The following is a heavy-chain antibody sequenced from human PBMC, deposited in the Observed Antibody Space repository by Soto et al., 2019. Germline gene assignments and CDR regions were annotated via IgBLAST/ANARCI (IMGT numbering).Heavy chain of an antibody. V-gene: IGHV1-2*04. CDR2: INPNSGGT. CDR1: GDTFTGYY. Sequence: ASVKVSCKASGDTFTGYYMHWVRQAPGQGLEWMGWINPNSGGTNYAQKFQGWVTMTRDTSISTAYMELRSLRSDDTAVYYCSRKQQLDNWFDPWGQGTLVTVSS. D-gene: IGHD6-13*01. J-gene: IGHJ5*02. CDR3: SRKQQLDNWFDP.